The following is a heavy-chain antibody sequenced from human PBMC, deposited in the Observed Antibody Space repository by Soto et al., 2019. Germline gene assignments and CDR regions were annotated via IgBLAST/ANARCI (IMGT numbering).Heavy chain of an antibody. CDR1: GFTFDDYA. CDR2: ISWNSGSI. J-gene: IGHJ1*01. Sequence: EVQLVESGGGLVQPGRSLRLSCAASGFTFDDYAMHWVRQAPGKGLEWVSGISWNSGSIGYADSVKGRFTISRDNAKNSLYLQMNSLRAEDTALYYCAKVPASRAPMTGYFQHWGQGTLVTVSS. CDR3: AKVPASRAPMTGYFQH. V-gene: IGHV3-9*01.